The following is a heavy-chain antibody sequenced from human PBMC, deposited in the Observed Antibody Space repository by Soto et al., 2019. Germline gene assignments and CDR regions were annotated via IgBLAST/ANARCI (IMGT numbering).Heavy chain of an antibody. J-gene: IGHJ5*02. CDR3: VDGGAIGRPPLDP. CDR2: TSATGGVT. CDR1: GLPFYSNA. Sequence: EVQLLESGGDLVQPGGSLRLSCVASGLPFYSNAMSWVRQAPGKGLEWVSGTSATGGVTYYADSVKGRFTMSRDNAKNTLWLQMNSLRFEDTALYYCVDGGAIGRPPLDPLGQGTLVIVSS. D-gene: IGHD2-21*01. V-gene: IGHV3-23*01.